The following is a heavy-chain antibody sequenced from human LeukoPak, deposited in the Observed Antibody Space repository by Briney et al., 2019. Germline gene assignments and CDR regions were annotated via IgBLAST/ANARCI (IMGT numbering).Heavy chain of an antibody. J-gene: IGHJ4*02. CDR3: ARLVVTRFDY. CDR1: GGSFSGYY. D-gene: IGHD4-23*01. V-gene: IGHV4-34*01. Sequence: PSETLSLTCAVYGGSFSGYYWSWIRQPPGKGLEWIGEINHSGSTNYNPSLKSRVTISVDTSKNQFSLKLSSVTAADTAVYYCARLVVTRFDYWGQGTLVTVSS. CDR2: INHSGST.